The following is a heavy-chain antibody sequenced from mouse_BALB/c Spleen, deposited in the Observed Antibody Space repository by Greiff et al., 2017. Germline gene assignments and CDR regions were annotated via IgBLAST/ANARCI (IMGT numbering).Heavy chain of an antibody. Sequence: EVHLVESGGDLVKPGGSLKLSCAASGFTFSSYGMSWVRQTPDKRLEWVATISSGGSYTYYPDSVKGRFTISRDNAKNTLYLQMSSLKSEDTAMYYCARHEDGYGFDYWGQGTTLTVSS. CDR3: ARHEDGYGFDY. CDR1: GFTFSSYG. V-gene: IGHV5-6*01. J-gene: IGHJ2*01. CDR2: ISSGGSYT. D-gene: IGHD2-2*01.